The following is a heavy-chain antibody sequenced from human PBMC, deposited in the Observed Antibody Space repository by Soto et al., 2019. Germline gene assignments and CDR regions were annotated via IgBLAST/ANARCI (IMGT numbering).Heavy chain of an antibody. V-gene: IGHV4-4*02. CDR3: ARGYCGREDYVSSGYCAFDI. CDR2: IYHSGTT. D-gene: IGHD3-22*01. CDR1: GGSITSANW. J-gene: IGHJ3*02. Sequence: PSETLSLTCAVSGGSITSANWWSWFRQPPGKGLEWIGEIYHSGTTNYNPSLKSPVTILVDKSKNQFSLKLSSVTAADTAVYYCARGYCGREDYVSSGYCAFDIWGQGTMVTVSS.